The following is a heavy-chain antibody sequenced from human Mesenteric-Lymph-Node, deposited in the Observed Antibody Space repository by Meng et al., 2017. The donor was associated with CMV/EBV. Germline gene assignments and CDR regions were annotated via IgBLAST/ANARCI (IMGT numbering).Heavy chain of an antibody. V-gene: IGHV3-7*03. Sequence: GGSLRLSCAASGFTFSNYWMSWVRQAPGKGLEWVANIKQDGSEKYYVDSVKGRFTISRDNAKKSLYLEMNSLRVEDTAVYYCAKDPNTSSWWSVAFDIWGQGTMVTVSS. D-gene: IGHD6-13*01. J-gene: IGHJ3*02. CDR1: GFTFSNYW. CDR2: IKQDGSEK. CDR3: AKDPNTSSWWSVAFDI.